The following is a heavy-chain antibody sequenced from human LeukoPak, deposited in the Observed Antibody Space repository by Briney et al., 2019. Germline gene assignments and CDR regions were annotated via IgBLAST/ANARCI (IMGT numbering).Heavy chain of an antibody. J-gene: IGHJ4*02. V-gene: IGHV1-69*05. D-gene: IGHD1/OR15-1a*01. CDR1: GGTFSSYA. CDR2: IIPIFGTA. CDR3: ALSGRMGTPFDY. Sequence: SVKVSCKASGGTFSSYAISWVRQAPGQGLEWMGRIIPIFGTANYAQKFQGRVTITTDESTSTAYMELSSLRSEDTAVYYCALSGRMGTPFDYWGQGTLVTVSS.